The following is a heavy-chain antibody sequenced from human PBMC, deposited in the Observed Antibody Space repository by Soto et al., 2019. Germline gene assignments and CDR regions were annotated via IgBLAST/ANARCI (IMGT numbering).Heavy chain of an antibody. CDR1: GFIFSNYV. Sequence: EVQLVDSGGGLVQPGGSLRLSCAASGFIFSNYVMSWVRQAPGKGLEWVSSISDSGGTSYYADSVKGQFTISRENSKNTLYLQMSSLRAEDTAIYYCAKRPRALLTFDYWSQRTLATVSS. J-gene: IGHJ4*02. CDR3: AKRPRALLTFDY. CDR2: ISDSGGTS. D-gene: IGHD1-26*01. V-gene: IGHV3-23*04.